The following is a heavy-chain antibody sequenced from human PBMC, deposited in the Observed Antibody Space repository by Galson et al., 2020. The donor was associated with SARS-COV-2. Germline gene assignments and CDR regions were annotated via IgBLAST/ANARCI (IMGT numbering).Heavy chain of an antibody. CDR1: GYTFTSYG. J-gene: IGHJ3*02. D-gene: IGHD2-2*01. CDR3: ASLSRYCSSTSCYGDAFDI. Sequence: ASVKVSCKASGYTFTSYGISWVRQAPGQGLEWMGWISAYNGNTNYAQKLQGRVTMTTDTSTSTAYMELRSLRSDDTAVYYCASLSRYCSSTSCYGDAFDIWGQGTMVTVSS. V-gene: IGHV1-18*01. CDR2: ISAYNGNT.